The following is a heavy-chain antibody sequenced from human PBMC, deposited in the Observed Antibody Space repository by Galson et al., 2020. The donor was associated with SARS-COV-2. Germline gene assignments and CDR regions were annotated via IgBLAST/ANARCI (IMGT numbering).Heavy chain of an antibody. Sequence: AASVKVSCKASGYTFTSYGISWVRQAPGQGLEWMGWISAYNGNTNYAQKLQGRVTMTTDTSTSTAYMELRSLRSDDTAVYYCARDPTVTSVVGFYYYYGMDVWGQGTTVTVSS. CDR2: ISAYNGNT. CDR1: GYTFTSYG. D-gene: IGHD4-4*01. J-gene: IGHJ6*02. V-gene: IGHV1-18*04. CDR3: ARDPTVTSVVGFYYYYGMDV.